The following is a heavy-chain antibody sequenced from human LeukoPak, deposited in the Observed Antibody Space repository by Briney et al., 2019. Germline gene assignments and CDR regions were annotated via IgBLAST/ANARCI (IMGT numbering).Heavy chain of an antibody. V-gene: IGHV3-49*04. D-gene: IGHD5-18*01. CDR3: ARGPIDLWLYYGMDG. J-gene: IGHJ6*02. CDR1: GFTFGSDE. Sequence: PGGPLRLSCTASGFTFGSDEMSWARQAPGKGLEWVAFIRSKNYRGTAEYAASVRGRFTISRDDSKSIAYLQMNSLETEDTAVYYCARGPIDLWLYYGMDGWGQGTTVTVSS. CDR2: IRSKNYRGTA.